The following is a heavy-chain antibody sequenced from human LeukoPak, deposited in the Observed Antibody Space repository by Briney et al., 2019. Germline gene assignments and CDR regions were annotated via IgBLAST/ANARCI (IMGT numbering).Heavy chain of an antibody. J-gene: IGHJ4*02. CDR2: IYYSGST. V-gene: IGHV4-59*08. CDR3: ARIAYGGNVGY. Sequence: NSSETLSLTCTVSGGSISSYYWSWIRQPPGKGLEWIGYIYYSGSTNYNPSLKSRVTISVDTSKNQFSLKLSSVTAADTAVYYCARIAYGGNVGYWGQGTLVTVSS. CDR1: GGSISSYY. D-gene: IGHD4-23*01.